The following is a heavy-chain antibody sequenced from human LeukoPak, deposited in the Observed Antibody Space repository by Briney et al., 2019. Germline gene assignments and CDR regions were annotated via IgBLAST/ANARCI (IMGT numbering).Heavy chain of an antibody. CDR1: EFTFSSYW. J-gene: IGHJ4*02. CDR2: INSDGSDT. CDR3: ARVSAYGDYFDY. Sequence: GGSLRLSCAASEFTFSSYWMYWVRQAPGKGLVWVSRINSDGSDTSYADSVKGRFTISRDNAKNTLYLQMNSLRAEDTAVYYCARVSAYGDYFDYWGQGTLVTVSS. D-gene: IGHD4-17*01. V-gene: IGHV3-74*01.